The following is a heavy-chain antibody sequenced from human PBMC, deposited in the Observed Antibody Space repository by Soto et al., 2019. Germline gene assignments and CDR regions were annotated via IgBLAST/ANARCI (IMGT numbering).Heavy chain of an antibody. CDR3: ARQGATAATVPLSWFDP. D-gene: IGHD6-13*01. J-gene: IGHJ5*02. Sequence: VQLVQSGAEVKKPGESLKISCQGSGYNFAGYWIAWVRQMPGKGLEWMGIIYPDNSDTRYSRSFQGQVTVSADKSISTAYLQWSSLKASDTAVYYCARQGATAATVPLSWFDPWGQGSLVTVSS. CDR1: GYNFAGYW. CDR2: IYPDNSDT. V-gene: IGHV5-51*01.